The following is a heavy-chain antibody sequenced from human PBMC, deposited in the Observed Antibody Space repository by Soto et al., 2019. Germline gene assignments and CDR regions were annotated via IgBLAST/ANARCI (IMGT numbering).Heavy chain of an antibody. D-gene: IGHD2-15*01. V-gene: IGHV3-23*01. CDR2: IGGSSGNT. J-gene: IGHJ4*02. CDR1: GFISNNYA. Sequence: PGGSLRLSCAGSGFISNNYAMSWVRQAPGKGLEWVSTIGGSSGNTYYADPVKGRFTISRDNAKNSLYLQMNSLRAEDTAVYYCARDGLYCSGGSCYFDYWGQGTLVTGSS. CDR3: ARDGLYCSGGSCYFDY.